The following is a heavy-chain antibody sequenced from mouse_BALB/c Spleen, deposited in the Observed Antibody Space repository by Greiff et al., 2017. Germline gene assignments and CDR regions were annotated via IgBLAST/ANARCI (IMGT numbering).Heavy chain of an antibody. J-gene: IGHJ2*01. CDR3: ARWDKGYFDY. Sequence: EVQLVESGPELVKPGASVTVSCTASGYSFTDYNMYWVQQSHGKSLEWIGYIDPYNGGTSYNQKFKGKATLTVDKSSSTAFMHLNNLTSEDSAVYYCARWDKGYFDYWGEGTTLTVSS. V-gene: IGHV1S135*01. CDR1: GYSFTDYN. D-gene: IGHD1-3*01. CDR2: IDPYNGGT.